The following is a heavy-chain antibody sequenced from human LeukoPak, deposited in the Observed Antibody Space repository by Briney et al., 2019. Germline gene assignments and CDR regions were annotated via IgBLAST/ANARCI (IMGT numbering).Heavy chain of an antibody. Sequence: SETLSLTCTVSGGSISSYYWSWIRQPPGKGLEWIGYIYYSGSTNYNPSLKSRVTISVDTSKNQFSLKLSSVTAADTAVYYCARGDSSAWYSVGYWGQGTLVTVSS. CDR2: IYYSGST. CDR3: ARGDSSAWYSVGY. V-gene: IGHV4-59*01. D-gene: IGHD6-19*01. J-gene: IGHJ4*02. CDR1: GGSISSYY.